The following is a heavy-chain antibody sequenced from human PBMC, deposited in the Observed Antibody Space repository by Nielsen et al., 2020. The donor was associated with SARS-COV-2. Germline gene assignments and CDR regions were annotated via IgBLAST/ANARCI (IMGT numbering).Heavy chain of an antibody. D-gene: IGHD3-16*01. V-gene: IGHV1-18*01. CDR2: ISAYNGNT. Sequence: WVRQAPGQGLEWMGWISAYNGNTNYAQKLQGRVTMTTDTSTSTAYMELRSLRSDDTAVYYCAREGGSGLVDWFDPWGQGTLVTVSS. CDR3: AREGGSGLVDWFDP. J-gene: IGHJ5*02.